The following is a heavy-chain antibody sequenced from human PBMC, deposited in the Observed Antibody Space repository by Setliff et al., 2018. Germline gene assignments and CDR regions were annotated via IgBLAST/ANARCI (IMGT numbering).Heavy chain of an antibody. CDR1: GGSISSYY. Sequence: SETLSLTCTVSGGSISSYYWSWIRQPPGKGLEWIGYVYTSGSTNYNPSLKSRVTISVDTSNNQFSLNLRSVTAADTAIYYCARRQLGTMENYWGPGALVTVSS. CDR2: VYTSGST. J-gene: IGHJ4*02. CDR3: ARRQLGTMENY. D-gene: IGHD2-2*01. V-gene: IGHV4-4*08.